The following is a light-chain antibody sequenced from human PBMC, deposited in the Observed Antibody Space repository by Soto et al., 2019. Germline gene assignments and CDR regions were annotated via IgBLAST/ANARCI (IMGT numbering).Light chain of an antibody. V-gene: IGKV3D-15*01. CDR2: GAS. J-gene: IGKJ4*01. Sequence: EIVMTQSPATLSVSPGERATLSCRASQSVSSNLAWYQQKPGQAPRLLIFGASTRATGTPARFSGSGSETEFTLTISSLQSEHFAVYYCQQYSDWPLTFGGGTKVDIK. CDR1: QSVSSN. CDR3: QQYSDWPLT.